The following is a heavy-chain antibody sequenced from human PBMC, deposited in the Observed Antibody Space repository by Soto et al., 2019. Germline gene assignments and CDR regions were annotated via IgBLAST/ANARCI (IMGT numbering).Heavy chain of an antibody. CDR1: GFTFSSYG. Sequence: QVQLVESGGDMVQPGRSLRLSCVASGFTFSSYGMYWFRQAPGKGLGWVAVIWFDGSNRNYVDSVKDQLTISRDNSKKTLYLQMNSLRVEDTAVYYCARPLHSAMAVDALDIWGQGTMVTVSS. J-gene: IGHJ3*02. V-gene: IGHV3-33*01. CDR2: IWFDGSNR. CDR3: ARPLHSAMAVDALDI. D-gene: IGHD5-18*01.